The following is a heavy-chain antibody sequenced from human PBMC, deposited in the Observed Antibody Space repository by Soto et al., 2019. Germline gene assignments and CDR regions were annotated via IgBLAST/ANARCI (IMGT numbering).Heavy chain of an antibody. D-gene: IGHD3-10*01. CDR3: ARFVGANWFDP. Sequence: SETLSLTCAVYGGSFSDYSWTWIRQPPGKGLEWIGYIYHSGSTYYNPSLKSRVTISVDTSKNQFSLKLSSVTAADTAVYYCARFVGANWFDPWGQGTLVTVSS. CDR2: IYHSGST. V-gene: IGHV4-34*01. J-gene: IGHJ5*02. CDR1: GGSFSDYS.